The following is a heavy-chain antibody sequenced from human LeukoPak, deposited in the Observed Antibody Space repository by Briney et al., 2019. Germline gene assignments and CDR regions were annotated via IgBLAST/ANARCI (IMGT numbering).Heavy chain of an antibody. J-gene: IGHJ4*02. CDR3: AREGYVTDSGCDPGAFDY. CDR1: GGTFSSYA. V-gene: IGHV1-69*01. Sequence: GASVKVSCKASGGTFSSYAISWVRQAPGQGLEWMGGIIPISGTANYAQKFQGRVTITADESTSTAYMELSSLRSEDTAVYYCAREGYVTDSGCDPGAFDYWGQGTLVTVSS. D-gene: IGHD5-12*01. CDR2: IIPISGTA.